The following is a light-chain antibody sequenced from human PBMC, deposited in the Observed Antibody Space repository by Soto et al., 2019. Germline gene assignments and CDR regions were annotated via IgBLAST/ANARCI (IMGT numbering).Light chain of an antibody. CDR2: EVR. Sequence: QSALTQPPSASGSPGQSVTISCTGTSSDVAAYNYVSWYQQHPGKAPKLLIYEVRERPSGVPDRFSGSKSANTASLTVSGLQAEDEADYYCSSDAGKNNLVFGGGTKLTVL. CDR3: SSDAGKNNLV. V-gene: IGLV2-8*01. CDR1: SSDVAAYNY. J-gene: IGLJ2*01.